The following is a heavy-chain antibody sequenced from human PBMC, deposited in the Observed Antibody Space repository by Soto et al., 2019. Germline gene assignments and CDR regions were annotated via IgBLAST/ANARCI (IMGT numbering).Heavy chain of an antibody. CDR1: GFTFSSHS. CDR3: ERGIGRGSYNWFDS. J-gene: IGHJ5*01. Sequence: EVQLVESGGGLVRSGGSLRLSCAASGFTFSSHSLNWVRQAPGKGLEWVSSITNSNDIYQPDSLKDRSTISRDNAKNSLYLQMNRLRPEDSAVYFCERGIGRGSYNWFDSWGQGTLVTVSS. CDR2: ITNSNDI. V-gene: IGHV3-21*01. D-gene: IGHD1-26*01.